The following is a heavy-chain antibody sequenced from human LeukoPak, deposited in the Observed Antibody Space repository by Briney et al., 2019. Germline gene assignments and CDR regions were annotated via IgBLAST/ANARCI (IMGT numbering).Heavy chain of an antibody. V-gene: IGHV3-23*01. CDR1: GFTFSSYA. Sequence: GGSLRLSCAASGFTFSSYAMSWVRQAPGKGLEWVSAISGSGDSTYYADSVKGRFTISRDNSKNTLYLQMNSLRAEDTAVYSCAKDSRSGSPRAFDSWGQGTLVTVSS. CDR3: AKDSRSGSPRAFDS. D-gene: IGHD1-26*01. J-gene: IGHJ4*02. CDR2: ISGSGDST.